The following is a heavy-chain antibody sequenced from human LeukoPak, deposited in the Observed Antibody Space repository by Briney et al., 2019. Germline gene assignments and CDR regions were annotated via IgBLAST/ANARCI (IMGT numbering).Heavy chain of an antibody. Sequence: GGSLRLSCAASGFTFSSYGMHWVRQAPGKGLEWVAVISYDGSNKYYADSVKGRFTISRDNSKNTLYLQMNSLRPEDAAVYYCAKERATETRRLDYWGQGTLVTVSS. CDR3: AKERATETRRLDY. V-gene: IGHV3-30*18. CDR1: GFTFSSYG. CDR2: ISYDGSNK. J-gene: IGHJ4*02.